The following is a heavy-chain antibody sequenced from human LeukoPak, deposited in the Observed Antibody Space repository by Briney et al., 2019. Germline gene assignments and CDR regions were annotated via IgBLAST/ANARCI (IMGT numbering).Heavy chain of an antibody. V-gene: IGHV3-30-3*01. Sequence: GGSLRLSCAASGFTFSGYAMHWVRQAPGKGLEWVAVISYDGSNKYYADSVKGRFTISRDNSKNTLYLQMNSLRAEDTAVYYCARDFQSSTVLDYWGQGTLVTVSS. CDR3: ARDFQSSTVLDY. D-gene: IGHD2/OR15-2a*01. CDR1: GFTFSGYA. CDR2: ISYDGSNK. J-gene: IGHJ4*02.